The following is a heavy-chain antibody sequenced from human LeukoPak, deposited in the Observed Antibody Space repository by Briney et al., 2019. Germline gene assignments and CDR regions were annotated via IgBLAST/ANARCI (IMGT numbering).Heavy chain of an antibody. D-gene: IGHD6-19*01. Sequence: SETLSLTCAVSGGSINTHYWSWIRQPPGKGLEWIGNIYYTGKTTYNPSLKSRVTISLDTSRNHLSLKLTSVLAADTAIYYCVRRDPGWNYFDYWGQGILVTVSS. J-gene: IGHJ4*02. V-gene: IGHV4-59*08. CDR3: VRRDPGWNYFDY. CDR1: GGSINTHY. CDR2: IYYTGKT.